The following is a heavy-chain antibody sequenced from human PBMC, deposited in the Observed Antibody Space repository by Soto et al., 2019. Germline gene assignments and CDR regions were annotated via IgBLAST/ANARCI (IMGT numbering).Heavy chain of an antibody. D-gene: IGHD1-1*01. J-gene: IGHJ4*02. CDR3: ASGHDAYKVRY. V-gene: IGHV4-31*03. CDR1: GGSISSGGTGSY. Sequence: QVQLQESGPGLVKPSQTLSLTCTVSGGSISSGGTGSYWTWIRQLPGKGPEWIGYISYTGNTHYNPSLKSRPTISIDTAENQFSLKLTSVTAADTAVYFCASGHDAYKVRYWGQGTLVTVSS. CDR2: ISYTGNT.